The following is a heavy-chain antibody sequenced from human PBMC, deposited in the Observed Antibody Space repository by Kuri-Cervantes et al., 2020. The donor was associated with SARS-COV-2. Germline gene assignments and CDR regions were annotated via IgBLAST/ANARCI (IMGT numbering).Heavy chain of an antibody. CDR2: ISGSGDTT. CDR1: GLTFNSYA. Sequence: GESLKISCAASGLTFNSYAMSWVRQAPGKGLEWVSSISGSGDTTNYADSVKGRFTISRDNSKNTLYLQMSSLRAEDTAVYYCAKVISDTTDFWGQGTLVTVSS. J-gene: IGHJ4*02. CDR3: AKVISDTTDF. V-gene: IGHV3-23*01. D-gene: IGHD1-1*01.